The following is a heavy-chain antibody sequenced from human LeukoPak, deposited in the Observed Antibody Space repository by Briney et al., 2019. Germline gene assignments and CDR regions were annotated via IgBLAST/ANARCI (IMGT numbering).Heavy chain of an antibody. D-gene: IGHD1-26*01. CDR2: IRDSGGTT. J-gene: IGHJ4*02. CDR3: ATGASTLVY. V-gene: IGHV3-23*01. Sequence: PGGSRRLACAASGFSFSSYAMTWVRHAPGKGLEWVSTIRDSGGTTYYADSVKGRFTISRDNSKITLYLQMNSLRADDTAVYHCATGASTLVYWGQGTLVTVSS. CDR1: GFSFSSYA.